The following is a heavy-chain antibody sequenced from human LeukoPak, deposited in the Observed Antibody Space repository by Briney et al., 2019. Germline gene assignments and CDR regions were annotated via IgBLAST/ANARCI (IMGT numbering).Heavy chain of an antibody. CDR3: AKGAAHRLRVSGMLIDY. V-gene: IGHV3-53*01. Sequence: GGSLRLSCAASGFSVSSIHMSWVRQAPGKGLEWVSIIYNDGSPYYADSVKGRFTISRDNSKNTLYLQMNSLRAEDTAVYYCAKGAAHRLRVSGMLIDYWGQGTLVTVSS. J-gene: IGHJ4*02. CDR2: IYNDGSP. D-gene: IGHD5/OR15-5a*01. CDR1: GFSVSSIH.